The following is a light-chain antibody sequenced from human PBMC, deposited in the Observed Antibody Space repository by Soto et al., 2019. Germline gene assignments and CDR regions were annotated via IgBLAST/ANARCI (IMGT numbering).Light chain of an antibody. CDR2: DVT. Sequence: SFLSQPPSFSVSPGQSLILPCTGTRSVVGGYNYVSWYQQHPGKAPRLLIYDVTNRPSGVSNRFSGSKSGNTASLTISGLQAEDEADYYCSSYRRGSTYVFGTGTKVTVL. V-gene: IGLV2-14*03. CDR1: RSVVGGYNY. CDR3: SSYRRGSTYV. J-gene: IGLJ1*01.